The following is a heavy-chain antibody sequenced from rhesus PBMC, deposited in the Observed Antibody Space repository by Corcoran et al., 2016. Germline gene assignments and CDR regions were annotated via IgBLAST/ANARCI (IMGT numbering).Heavy chain of an antibody. Sequence: QVQLQESGPGVVKPSETLSLTCAVSGGSLSDRYRWTWIRQPPGKGLEWIGKIDGTTMTTNYNPSLKSRVTMSKDTSKNQCSWKRSSVTAADTAVDYCARLGQVDDYGGQGVLVTV. CDR1: GGSLSDRYR. CDR3: ARLGQVDDY. J-gene: IGHJ4*01. V-gene: IGHV4S10*01. D-gene: IGHD2-39*02. CDR2: IDGTTMTT.